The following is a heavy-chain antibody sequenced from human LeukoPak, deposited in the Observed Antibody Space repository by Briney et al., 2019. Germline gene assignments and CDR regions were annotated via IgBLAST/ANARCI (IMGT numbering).Heavy chain of an antibody. J-gene: IGHJ4*02. CDR3: ARDSNYYDSSGYQIIDY. CDR1: GYTFTGYY. V-gene: IGHV1-2*02. D-gene: IGHD3-22*01. Sequence: ASVKVSCKASGYTFTGYYMHWVRQAPGQGLEWMGWINPSSGGTNYAQKFQGRVTMTRDTSISTAYMELSRLRSDDTAVYYCARDSNYYDSSGYQIIDYWGQGTLVTVSS. CDR2: INPSSGGT.